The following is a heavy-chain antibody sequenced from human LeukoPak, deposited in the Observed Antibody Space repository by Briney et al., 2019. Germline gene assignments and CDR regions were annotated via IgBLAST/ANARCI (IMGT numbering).Heavy chain of an antibody. V-gene: IGHV3-73*01. CDR2: IRRKAHSYAT. CDR3: TRHAHDNIVVVTATQTGFDY. Sequence: PGGSLRLSCAASGFTFSGSAMHGVRQASGKGLEWVGRIRRKAHSYATAYAASVKGRFTISRDDSKNTAYLQMNSLETEDTAVYYCTRHAHDNIVVVTATQTGFDYWGQGTLVTVSS. CDR1: GFTFSGSA. J-gene: IGHJ4*02. D-gene: IGHD2-21*02.